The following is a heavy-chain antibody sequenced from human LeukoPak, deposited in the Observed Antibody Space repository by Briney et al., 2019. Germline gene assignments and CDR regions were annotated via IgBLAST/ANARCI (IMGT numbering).Heavy chain of an antibody. Sequence: PSETLSLTCAVYGGSFSSYYWSWIRQPPGKGLEWIGEINHSGSTNYNPSLKSRVTISVDTSKNQFSLKLSSVTAADAAVYYCARGRGTHDSSGIFDYWGQGTLVTVSS. V-gene: IGHV4-34*01. D-gene: IGHD3-22*01. CDR1: GGSFSSYY. J-gene: IGHJ4*02. CDR2: INHSGST. CDR3: ARGRGTHDSSGIFDY.